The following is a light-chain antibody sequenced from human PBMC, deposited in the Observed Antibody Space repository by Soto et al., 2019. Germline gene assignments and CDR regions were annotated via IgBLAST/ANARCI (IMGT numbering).Light chain of an antibody. CDR3: QQYGSLRLT. J-gene: IGKJ4*01. CDR2: GAS. V-gene: IGKV3-20*01. Sequence: EIVLTRSPGTLSLSPGERATLSCRASQSVSSSYLAWYQQKPGQAPRLLIYGASSRATGTPDRFSGSGSGTDFTLTISRLEPEDFAVYYCQQYGSLRLTFGGGTKVDIK. CDR1: QSVSSSY.